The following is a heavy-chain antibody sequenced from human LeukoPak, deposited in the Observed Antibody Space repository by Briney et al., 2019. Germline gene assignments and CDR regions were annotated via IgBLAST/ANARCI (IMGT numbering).Heavy chain of an antibody. Sequence: GGSLRLSCAASGFTFSSYGMHWVRQAPGKGLEWVALISYDGYNKYYADSVKGRFTISRDNSKNTLYLQMNSLRAEDSAVYYCARGDWGSALSWGHGTMVTVSS. CDR3: ARGDWGSALS. D-gene: IGHD7-27*01. J-gene: IGHJ3*01. CDR2: ISYDGYNK. CDR1: GFTFSSYG. V-gene: IGHV3-30*03.